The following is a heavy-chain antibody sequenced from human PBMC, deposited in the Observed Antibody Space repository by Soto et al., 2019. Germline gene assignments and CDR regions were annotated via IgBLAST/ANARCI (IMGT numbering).Heavy chain of an antibody. CDR1: GYTFTSYY. Sequence: ASVKVSCKASGYTFTSYYMHWVRQAPGQGLEWMGIINPSGGSTSYAQKFQGRVTMTRDTSTSTAYMELSSLRSEDTAVYYCARINLAVHGYYYGMDVWGQGTTVTVSS. D-gene: IGHD3-3*02. CDR3: ARINLAVHGYYYGMDV. V-gene: IGHV1-46*01. CDR2: INPSGGST. J-gene: IGHJ6*02.